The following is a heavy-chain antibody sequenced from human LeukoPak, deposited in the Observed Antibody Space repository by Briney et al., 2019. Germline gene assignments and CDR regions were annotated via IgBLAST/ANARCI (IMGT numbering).Heavy chain of an antibody. D-gene: IGHD5-18*01. CDR1: GFTFSSYA. J-gene: IGHJ4*02. Sequence: PGGSLRLSCAASGFTFSSYAISWVRQAPGKGLEWVSAISGSGGSTYYAHSVKGRFTIPRDNSKNTLYLQMNSLRAEDTAVYYCAKRLIQLWLEGAGGFDYWGQETLVTVSS. CDR3: AKRLIQLWLEGAGGFDY. CDR2: ISGSGGST. V-gene: IGHV3-23*01.